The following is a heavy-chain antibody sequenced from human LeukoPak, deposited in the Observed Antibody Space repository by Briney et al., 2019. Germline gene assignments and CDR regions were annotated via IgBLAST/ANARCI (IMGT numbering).Heavy chain of an antibody. CDR1: GGSLSSYY. J-gene: IGHJ5*02. V-gene: IGHV4-59*01. D-gene: IGHD4-17*01. CDR3: ARETTVTTSWFDP. CDR2: IYYSGST. Sequence: SETLSLTCTVSGGSLSSYYWSWIRQPPGKGLEWIGYIYYSGSTNYNPSLKSRVTISVDTSKNQFSLKLSSVTAADTAVYYCARETTVTTSWFDPWGQGTLVTVSS.